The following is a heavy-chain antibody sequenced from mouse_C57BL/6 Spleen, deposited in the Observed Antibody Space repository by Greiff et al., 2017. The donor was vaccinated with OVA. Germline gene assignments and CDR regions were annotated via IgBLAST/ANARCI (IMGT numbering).Heavy chain of an antibody. CDR2: INPNNGGT. V-gene: IGHV1-18*01. D-gene: IGHD2-3*01. CDR1: GYTFTDYN. J-gene: IGHJ4*01. Sequence: VQLQQSGPELVKPGASVKIPCKASGYTFTDYNMDWVKQSHGKSLEWIGDINPNNGGTIYNQKFKGKATLTVDKSSSTAYMELRSLTSEDTAVYYCARSFYDGYPYYYAMDYWGQGTSVTVSS. CDR3: ARSFYDGYPYYYAMDY.